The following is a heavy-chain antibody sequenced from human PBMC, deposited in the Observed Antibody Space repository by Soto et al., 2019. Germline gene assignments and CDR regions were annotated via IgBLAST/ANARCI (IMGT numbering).Heavy chain of an antibody. CDR1: GGSISSGGYY. J-gene: IGHJ6*02. V-gene: IGHV4-31*03. CDR3: ARVSHCSSTSCHFPDRYYYGMDV. CDR2: IYYSGST. Sequence: SETLSLTCTVSGGSISSGGYYWSWIRQHPGKGLEWIGYIYYSGSTYYNPSLKSRVTISVDTSKNQFSLKLSSVTAADTAVYYCARVSHCSSTSCHFPDRYYYGMDVWGQGTTVTVSS. D-gene: IGHD2-2*01.